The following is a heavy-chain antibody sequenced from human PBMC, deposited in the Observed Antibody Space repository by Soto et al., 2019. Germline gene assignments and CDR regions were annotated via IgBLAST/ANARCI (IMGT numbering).Heavy chain of an antibody. V-gene: IGHV4-31*03. D-gene: IGHD4-4*01. CDR3: AKDPSPQPIPAVTPGWFDP. CDR2: IYFTGKT. Sequence: ANLQESGPGLVKPSETLSLTCTVSGDSIRDGGYYWAWIRQRPGKGLEWMGYIYFTGKTNYNPSLENRLTMSVDMSRRQLYLRLTSVTAADTAVYFRAKDPSPQPIPAVTPGWFDPWGQGISVTVSS. J-gene: IGHJ5*02. CDR1: GDSIRDGGYY.